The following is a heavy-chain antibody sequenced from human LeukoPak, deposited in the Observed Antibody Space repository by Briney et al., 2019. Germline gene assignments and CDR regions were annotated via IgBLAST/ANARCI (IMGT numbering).Heavy chain of an antibody. Sequence: ASVKVSCKASGGSFSTYAISWVRHAPGQGLEWMGGIIPIFGTTIYAQNFQDRVTITADESPSTAYMELSGLRSEGTAVYYCARENCNSTSCYTRYYYGIDAWGQGTTVTVSS. D-gene: IGHD2-2*02. CDR3: ARENCNSTSCYTRYYYGIDA. V-gene: IGHV1-69*13. J-gene: IGHJ6*02. CDR1: GGSFSTYA. CDR2: IIPIFGTT.